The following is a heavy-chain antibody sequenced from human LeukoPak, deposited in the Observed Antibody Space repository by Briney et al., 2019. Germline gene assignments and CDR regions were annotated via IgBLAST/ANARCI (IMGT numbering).Heavy chain of an antibody. D-gene: IGHD6-13*01. V-gene: IGHV4-34*01. Sequence: PSETLSLTCAVYGGSFSGYYWSWIRQPPGKGLEWIGEINHSGSTNYNPSLKSRVTISVDTPKNQFSLKLSSVTAADTAVYYCARWAYSSSWYGVRYFDYWGQGTLVTVSS. J-gene: IGHJ4*02. CDR1: GGSFSGYY. CDR2: INHSGST. CDR3: ARWAYSSSWYGVRYFDY.